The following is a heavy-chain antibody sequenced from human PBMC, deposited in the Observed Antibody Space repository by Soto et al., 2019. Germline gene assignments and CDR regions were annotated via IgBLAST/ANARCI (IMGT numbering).Heavy chain of an antibody. CDR3: AHSDGGYEIIYFDF. Sequence: SGPTLVNPTQTLTLTCTFSGFSFTTAGVAVGWIRQTPGGALEWLTLIYYNDDRRFSPSLKTRLTITGDTSKNQVVRSLTNVEPGDTATYFCAHSDGGYEIIYFDFWGQGIPVTVSS. V-gene: IGHV2-5*01. D-gene: IGHD5-12*01. CDR1: GFSFTTAGVA. J-gene: IGHJ4*02. CDR2: IYYNDDR.